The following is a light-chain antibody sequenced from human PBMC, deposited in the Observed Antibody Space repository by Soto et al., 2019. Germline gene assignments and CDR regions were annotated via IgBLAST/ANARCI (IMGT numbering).Light chain of an antibody. CDR1: SSDIGSHPF. Sequence: QSALTQPASEPGSPGQPIAISCTGTSSDIGSHPFVSWYQQRPGKVPELIISEVSKRPSGVSDRCSGSKSGNTASLTISGLHSEDEADYYCHSFLGSISFGGGTKVTV. CDR3: HSFLGSIS. V-gene: IGLV2-23*02. CDR2: EVS. J-gene: IGLJ2*01.